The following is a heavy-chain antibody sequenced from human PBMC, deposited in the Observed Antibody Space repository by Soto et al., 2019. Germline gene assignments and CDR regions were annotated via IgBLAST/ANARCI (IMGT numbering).Heavy chain of an antibody. D-gene: IGHD1-26*01. CDR2: TYYRSNWSN. CDR3: ARDQGALNV. J-gene: IGHJ6*02. Sequence: PSQTLSLTCAISGDSVSSNSAAWNWIRQSPSRGLEWLGRTYYRSNWSNDYAESVKSRIIVNPDTSKNQFSLQLSSVSPEDTAVYYCARDQGALNVWGQGTTVTVSS. CDR1: GDSVSSNSAA. V-gene: IGHV6-1*01.